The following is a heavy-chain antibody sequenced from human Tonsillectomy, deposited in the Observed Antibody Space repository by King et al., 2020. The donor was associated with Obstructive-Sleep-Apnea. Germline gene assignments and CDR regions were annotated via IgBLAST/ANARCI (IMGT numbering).Heavy chain of an antibody. Sequence: QLVQSGGGLVKPGGSLRLSCAASGFTVSNAWMSWVRQAPGKGLEWVGRIKKKSDGGTTDYAAPVKGRFTISRDDSKNTVYLQMNSLKTEDTAGYYCTRDYDMLTGYYYGAFDIWGQGTMVTVAS. D-gene: IGHD3-9*01. CDR2: IKKKSDGGTT. CDR3: TRDYDMLTGYYYGAFDI. J-gene: IGHJ3*02. V-gene: IGHV3-15*01. CDR1: GFTVSNAW.